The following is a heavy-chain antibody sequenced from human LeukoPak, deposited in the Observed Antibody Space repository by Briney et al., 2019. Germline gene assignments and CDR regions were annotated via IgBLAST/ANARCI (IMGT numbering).Heavy chain of an antibody. D-gene: IGHD3-22*01. CDR1: GGSISSYH. V-gene: IGHV4-59*08. J-gene: IGHJ4*02. CDR3: ARLWEDYYDSSGRSGGVDY. CDR2: IYYSGST. Sequence: SETLSLTCTVSGGSISSYHWSWIRQPPGKGLEWIGYIYYSGSTNYNPSLKSRVTISVDTSKNQFSLKLSSVTAADTAVYYCARLWEDYYDSSGRSGGVDYWGQGTLVTVSS.